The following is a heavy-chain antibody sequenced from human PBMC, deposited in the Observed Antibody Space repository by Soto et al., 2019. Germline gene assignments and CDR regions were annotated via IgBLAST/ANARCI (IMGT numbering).Heavy chain of an antibody. CDR1: GYSFTSYW. CDR3: SRRNRFLEGYPYGIDV. Sequence: EVQLVQSGAEVKKPGESMRISCKGYGYSFTSYWISWVRQMPAKGLEWMGRIDPSDSYTNYSPSFQGHFTISADKSISTAYRQWSSLKASDTAMYYCSRRNRFLEGYPYGIDVWGQVTTVTFSS. J-gene: IGHJ6*02. V-gene: IGHV5-10-1*01. D-gene: IGHD3-3*01. CDR2: IDPSDSYT.